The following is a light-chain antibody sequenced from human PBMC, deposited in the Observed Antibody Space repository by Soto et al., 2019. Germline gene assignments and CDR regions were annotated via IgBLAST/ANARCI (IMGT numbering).Light chain of an antibody. CDR3: CSYAGSYTWV. J-gene: IGLJ3*02. CDR1: SSDVGGYNY. CDR2: DVS. V-gene: IGLV2-11*01. Sequence: QSALTQPRSVSGSPGQSVTISCTGTSSDVGGYNYVSWYQQHPGKAPKLMIYDVSKRPSGVPDRCSGSKSGNTASLTISGLQAEQEADYYCCSYAGSYTWVFGGGTKVTVL.